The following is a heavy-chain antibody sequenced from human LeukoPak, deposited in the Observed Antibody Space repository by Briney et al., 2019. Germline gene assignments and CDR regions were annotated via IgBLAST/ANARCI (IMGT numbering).Heavy chain of an antibody. J-gene: IGHJ4*02. V-gene: IGHV3-23*01. CDR2: ISGSGGST. CDR3: AKDYSSGWYGNHYFDY. Sequence: GGSLRLSCAASGFTFSSYAMSWVRQAPGKGLEWVSAISGSGGSTYYADSVKGRFAISRDNSKNTLYLQMNSLRAEDTAVYYCAKDYSSGWYGNHYFDYWGQGTLVTVSS. CDR1: GFTFSSYA. D-gene: IGHD6-19*01.